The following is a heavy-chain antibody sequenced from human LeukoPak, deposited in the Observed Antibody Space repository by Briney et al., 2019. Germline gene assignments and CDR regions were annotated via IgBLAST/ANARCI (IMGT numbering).Heavy chain of an antibody. D-gene: IGHD3-9*01. CDR1: GFTFSSYW. V-gene: IGHV3-74*01. CDR2: VNSDGTST. CDR3: AKGDILTGYLSYYFDC. J-gene: IGHJ4*01. Sequence: AGGSLRLSCAASGFTFSSYWMFWVRQAPGKGLVWVSRVNSDGTSTNYADSVKGRFTISRDNSKNTLYLQMNSLRAEDTAVYYCAKGDILTGYLSYYFDCWGQGTLVTVSS.